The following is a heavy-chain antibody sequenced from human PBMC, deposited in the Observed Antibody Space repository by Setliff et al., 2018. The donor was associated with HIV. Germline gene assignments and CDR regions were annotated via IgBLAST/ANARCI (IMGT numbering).Heavy chain of an antibody. J-gene: IGHJ2*01. CDR3: ARRAQDSWNLDL. CDR1: GGSISSPTYY. V-gene: IGHV4-39*01. CDR2: FYSSRST. Sequence: LSLTCTVSGGSISSPTYYWGWIRQPPGKGLEGIGTFYSSRSTYYNPSLRSRVTLSVDTSKNQFSLRLSSVTAVDTAVYFCARRAQDSWNLDLWGRGTLVTVSS.